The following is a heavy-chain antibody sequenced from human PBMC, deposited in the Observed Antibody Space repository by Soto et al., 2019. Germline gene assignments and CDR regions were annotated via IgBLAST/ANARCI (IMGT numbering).Heavy chain of an antibody. V-gene: IGHV4-61*01. D-gene: IGHD3-22*01. CDR3: AGSYYYDSPGY. CDR1: GGSVSSGSYY. CDR2: IYYSGST. Sequence: QVQLQESGPGLVKPSETLSLTCTVSGGSVSSGSYYWSWIRQPPGKGLEWIGYIYYSGSTNYNPSLKSRVSISVDTSKNQFALKLSSVTAADTAVYNCAGSYYYDSPGYWGQGTLGTVSS. J-gene: IGHJ4*02.